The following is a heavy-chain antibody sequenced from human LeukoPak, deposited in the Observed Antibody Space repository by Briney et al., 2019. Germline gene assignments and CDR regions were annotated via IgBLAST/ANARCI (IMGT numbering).Heavy chain of an antibody. CDR3: ARTAFDWSQVGGNWSDP. CDR1: GFTFSSYS. V-gene: IGHV3-48*04. CDR2: ISSSGTNI. J-gene: IGHJ5*02. D-gene: IGHD3-9*01. Sequence: GGSLRLSCAASGFTFSSYSLNWVRQAPGKGVEWISYISSSGTNIDYADSVKGRFTISRDNGKNSLYLQMNRLRAEDTAVYYCARTAFDWSQVGGNWSDPWGQGTLVTVSP.